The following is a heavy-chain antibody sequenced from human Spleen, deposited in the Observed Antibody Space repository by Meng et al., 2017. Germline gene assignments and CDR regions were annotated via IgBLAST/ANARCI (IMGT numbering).Heavy chain of an antibody. D-gene: IGHD6-25*01. Sequence: GQLVQSGAEVKKPGASVKVSCTPSGYNFPDYYIHRVRRAPGQGLEWMGRINPKSGDTHYAQKFQARVTMTGDTSISTAYMELSGLRSDDTAMYYCARDEDISAAGKLFGDYWGQGTLVTVSS. CDR1: GYNFPDYY. CDR3: ARDEDISAAGKLFGDY. J-gene: IGHJ4*02. V-gene: IGHV1-2*06. CDR2: INPKSGDT.